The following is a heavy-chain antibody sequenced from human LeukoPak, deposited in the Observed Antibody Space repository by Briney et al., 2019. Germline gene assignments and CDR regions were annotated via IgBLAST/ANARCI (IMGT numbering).Heavy chain of an antibody. J-gene: IGHJ6*02. D-gene: IGHD6-13*01. Sequence: GGSLRLSCAASGFTFSSYWMSWVRQAPGKGLEWVANIKQDGSEKYYVDSVKGRSTISRDNAKNSLYLQMNSLRAEDTAVYYCARDLTGSSWSYYYYYYGMDVWGQGTTVTVSS. CDR3: ARDLTGSSWSYYYYYYGMDV. CDR1: GFTFSSYW. CDR2: IKQDGSEK. V-gene: IGHV3-7*01.